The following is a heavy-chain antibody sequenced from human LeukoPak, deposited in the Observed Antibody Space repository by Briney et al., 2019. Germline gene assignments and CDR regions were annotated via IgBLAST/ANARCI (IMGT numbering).Heavy chain of an antibody. CDR1: GFTFSSYA. Sequence: GGSLRLSCAASGFTFSSYAMHWVRQAPGKGLEWVAIISNDGSNKYYADSVKGRFTLSRDNSKYTVYLQMNSPRAEDTAVYYCARDLGLGRGWYGGDFWGQGTLVTVSS. D-gene: IGHD6-19*01. J-gene: IGHJ4*02. V-gene: IGHV3-30*04. CDR2: ISNDGSNK. CDR3: ARDLGLGRGWYGGDF.